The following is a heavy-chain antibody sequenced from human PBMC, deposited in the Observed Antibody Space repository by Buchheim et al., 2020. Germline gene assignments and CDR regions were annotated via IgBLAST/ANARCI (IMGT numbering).Heavy chain of an antibody. J-gene: IGHJ6*02. Sequence: QVQLVESGGGVVQPGRSLRLSCAASGFTFSSYAMHWVRQAPGKGLEWVAVISYDGSNKYYADSVKGRFTISRDNSKNTLYLQMNSLRAEDTAVYYCARVECSGGSCYSSGLSGMDVWGQGTT. D-gene: IGHD2-15*01. V-gene: IGHV3-30-3*01. CDR2: ISYDGSNK. CDR3: ARVECSGGSCYSSGLSGMDV. CDR1: GFTFSSYA.